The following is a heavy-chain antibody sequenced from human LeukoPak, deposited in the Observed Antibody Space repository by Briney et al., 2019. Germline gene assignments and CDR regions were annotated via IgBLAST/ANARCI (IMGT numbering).Heavy chain of an antibody. D-gene: IGHD7-27*01. CDR1: GYSFSNYG. J-gene: IGHJ5*02. CDR3: ARDFAWGSGGAPIDDNWLDP. Sequence: ASVKVSCKASGYSFSNYGISWVRQAPGHGLEWLGWISGHNGNTNYAQKLQDGGTMTTDTSTSTAYMELRSLRFDDTAVYYCARDFAWGSGGAPIDDNWLDPWGQGTLVTVSS. V-gene: IGHV1-18*01. CDR2: ISGHNGNT.